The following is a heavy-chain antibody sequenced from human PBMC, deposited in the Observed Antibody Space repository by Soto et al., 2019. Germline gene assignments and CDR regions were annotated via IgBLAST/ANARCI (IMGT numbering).Heavy chain of an antibody. J-gene: IGHJ4*02. CDR1: GDTLTSNA. Sequence: SAKLSCKESGDTLTSNAMQWPRQAPGQRLEWMGWINAGNGNTKYSQKFQGRVTITRDTSASTAYMELSSLRSEDTAVYYCARDLGGWPDYWGQGTLVSVSS. CDR3: ARDLGGWPDY. D-gene: IGHD2-15*01. V-gene: IGHV1-3*01. CDR2: INAGNGNT.